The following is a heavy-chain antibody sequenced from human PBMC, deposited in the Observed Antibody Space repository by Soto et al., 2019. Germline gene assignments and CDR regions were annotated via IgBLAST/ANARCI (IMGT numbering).Heavy chain of an antibody. CDR2: FIPVYRTL. V-gene: IGHV1-69*13. CDR1: GGSFGKSA. Sequence: SVKVSYKASGGSFGKSAINWVRQTPGQGLEWLGGFIPVYRTLNYAQKFQGRVTIAADESTGTAYVTLSSLASDDTAVYYCATGVIWIGYFTVDSWGQGTRVTVSS. D-gene: IGHD3-3*01. J-gene: IGHJ4*02. CDR3: ATGVIWIGYFTVDS.